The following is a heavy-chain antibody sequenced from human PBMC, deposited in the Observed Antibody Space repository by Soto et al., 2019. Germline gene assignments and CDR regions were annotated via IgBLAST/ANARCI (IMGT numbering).Heavy chain of an antibody. Sequence: QVQLVQSGAEVKKPGSSVNVSCKASGGTFSSYAISWVRQAPGQGLDWMGGVIPIFGTANYAQKFQGRVTITADESTSTAYMELSSLRSEDTAVYYCARDGVRTYYDFWSGYHYFDYWGQGTLVTVSS. D-gene: IGHD3-3*01. CDR1: GGTFSSYA. V-gene: IGHV1-69*01. CDR2: VIPIFGTA. CDR3: ARDGVRTYYDFWSGYHYFDY. J-gene: IGHJ4*02.